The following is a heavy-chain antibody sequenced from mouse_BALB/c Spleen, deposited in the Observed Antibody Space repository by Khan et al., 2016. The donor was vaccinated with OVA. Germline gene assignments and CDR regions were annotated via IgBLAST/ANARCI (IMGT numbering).Heavy chain of an antibody. J-gene: IGHJ3*01. V-gene: IGHV1-9*01. Sequence: QVQLKQSGAELMKPGASVKISCKATGYTFSSYWIEWVKQRPGHGLEWIGEILPGSGRNNYNEKFKGKATFTADTSSNTAYMQLSNLTSDDSSVYYCVRGNYYGSSSWFGYWGQGTLVTVSA. D-gene: IGHD1-1*01. CDR2: ILPGSGRN. CDR3: VRGNYYGSSSWFGY. CDR1: GYTFSSYW.